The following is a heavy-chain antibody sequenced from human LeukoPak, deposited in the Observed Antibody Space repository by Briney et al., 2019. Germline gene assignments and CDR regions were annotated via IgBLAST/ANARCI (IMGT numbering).Heavy chain of an antibody. CDR1: GFTFSSYG. CDR2: IRYDGSNK. Sequence: GGSLRLSCAASGFTFSSYGMHWVRRAPGKGLEWVAFIRYDGSNKYYADSVKGRFTISRDNSKNTLYLQMNSLRAEDTAVYYCAKSVYDYSNSPLFDYWGQGTLVTVSS. J-gene: IGHJ4*02. D-gene: IGHD4-11*01. V-gene: IGHV3-30*02. CDR3: AKSVYDYSNSPLFDY.